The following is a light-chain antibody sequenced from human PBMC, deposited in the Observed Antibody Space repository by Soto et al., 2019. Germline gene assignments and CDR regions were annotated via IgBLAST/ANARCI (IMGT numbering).Light chain of an antibody. CDR1: QSVGSY. CDR2: DAF. J-gene: IGKJ4*01. CDR3: QQRSSWPLT. Sequence: EIVLTQSPATLSLYPGERATLSCRASQSVGSYFAWYQQKPGQAPRLLIYDAFSRATGIPARFSGSGSGTDFTLTISSLEPEDFAVYFCQQRSSWPLTFGGGTMVEIK. V-gene: IGKV3-11*01.